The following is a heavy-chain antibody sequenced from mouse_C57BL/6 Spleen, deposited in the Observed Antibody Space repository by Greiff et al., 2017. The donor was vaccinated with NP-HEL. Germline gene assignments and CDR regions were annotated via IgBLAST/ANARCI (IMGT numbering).Heavy chain of an antibody. D-gene: IGHD2-3*01. CDR1: GYTFTGYW. V-gene: IGHV1-9*01. CDR3: ATDGSSPAMDD. J-gene: IGHJ4*01. CDR2: ILPGSGST. Sequence: QVQLQQSGAELMKPGASVKLSCKATGYTFTGYWIEWVKQRPGHGLEWIGEILPGSGSTNYNGKFKGKATLTADKSSSTAYMQRSSLTSEDSAVYFCATDGSSPAMDDWGKGTSVTVSS.